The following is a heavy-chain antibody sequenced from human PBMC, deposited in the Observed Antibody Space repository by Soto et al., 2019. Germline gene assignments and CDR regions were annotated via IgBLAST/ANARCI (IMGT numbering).Heavy chain of an antibody. J-gene: IGHJ4*02. CDR3: ASGSPLDY. V-gene: IGHV3-66*01. Sequence: VQLVESGGGLVQPGGSLRLSCAASGFTVSSNFMSWVRQAPGKGLEWVSFIDTDGSTNYADSVKGRFSISRDNSKNTLSLQMNSLRVDDTGVYYCASGSPLDYWGQGTLVTVSS. CDR2: IDTDGST. D-gene: IGHD1-26*01. CDR1: GFTVSSNF.